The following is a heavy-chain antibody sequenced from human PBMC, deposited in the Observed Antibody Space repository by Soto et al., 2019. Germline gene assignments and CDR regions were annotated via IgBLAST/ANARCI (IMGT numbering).Heavy chain of an antibody. J-gene: IGHJ4*02. D-gene: IGHD6-13*01. CDR1: GYTFTSYD. CDR2: MNPNSGNT. Sequence: ASVKVSCKASGYTFTSYDINWVRQATGQGLEWMGWMNPNSGNTGYAQKFQGSVTMTRNTSISTAYMELSSLRSEDTAVYYCASWDSSSTPPSDYWGQGTLVTVSS. V-gene: IGHV1-8*01. CDR3: ASWDSSSTPPSDY.